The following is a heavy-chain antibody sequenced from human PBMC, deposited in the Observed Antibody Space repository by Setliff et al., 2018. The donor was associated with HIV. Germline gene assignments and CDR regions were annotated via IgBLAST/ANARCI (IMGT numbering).Heavy chain of an antibody. V-gene: IGHV1-24*01. CDR2: FDPEDGET. CDR3: ATDQISDGSGSYPKSYFDY. CDR1: GYTLTELS. D-gene: IGHD3-10*01. J-gene: IGHJ4*02. Sequence: ASVKVSCKVSGYTLTELSMHWVRQAPGKGLEWMGGFDPEDGETIYAQKFQGRVTMTEDTSTDTAYMELSSLRSEDTAVYYCATDQISDGSGSYPKSYFDYWDQGTLVTVSS.